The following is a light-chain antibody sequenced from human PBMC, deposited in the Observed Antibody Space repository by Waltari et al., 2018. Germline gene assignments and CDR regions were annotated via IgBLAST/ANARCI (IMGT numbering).Light chain of an antibody. CDR1: QSVLYNSNNKNY. V-gene: IGKV4-1*01. J-gene: IGKJ4*01. Sequence: DIVMTQSPDSLAMSLGERATVNCTSSQSVLYNSNNKNYLAWYQQMPGQPPRLLISWASTREPGVPDRFSGSGSGSDFILTITSVQAEDVAVYYFQQYYTTPPTFGGGTKVEIK. CDR3: QQYYTTPPT. CDR2: WAS.